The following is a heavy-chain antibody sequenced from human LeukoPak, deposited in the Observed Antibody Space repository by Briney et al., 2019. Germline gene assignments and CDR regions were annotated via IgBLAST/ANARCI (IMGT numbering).Heavy chain of an antibody. Sequence: SETLSLTCTASGGSISSYYWSWIRQPPGKGLEWIGYIYYSGSTNYNPSLKSRVTISVDTSKNQFSLKLSSVTAADTAVYYCARAGVLMYYYDSSGYPDAFDIWGQGTMVTVSS. D-gene: IGHD3-22*01. CDR1: GGSISSYY. CDR3: ARAGVLMYYYDSSGYPDAFDI. CDR2: IYYSGST. V-gene: IGHV4-59*01. J-gene: IGHJ3*02.